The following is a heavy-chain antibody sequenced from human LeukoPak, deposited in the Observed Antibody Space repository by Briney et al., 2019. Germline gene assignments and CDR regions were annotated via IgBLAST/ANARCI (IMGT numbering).Heavy chain of an antibody. D-gene: IGHD6-6*01. Sequence: GGSLRLSCAASGFTFSSSAMNWVRQAPGKGLEWVSSISSSSSYIYYADSVKGRFTISRDNAKNSLYLQMNSLRAEDTAVYYCARDWDISSGDYWGQGTLVTVSS. J-gene: IGHJ4*02. CDR2: ISSSSSYI. CDR1: GFTFSSSA. CDR3: ARDWDISSGDY. V-gene: IGHV3-21*01.